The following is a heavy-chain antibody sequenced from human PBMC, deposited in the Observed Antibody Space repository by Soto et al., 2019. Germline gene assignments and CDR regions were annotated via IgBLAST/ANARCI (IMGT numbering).Heavy chain of an antibody. D-gene: IGHD2-2*01. CDR2: INWNGGTT. V-gene: IGHV3-20*04. Sequence: GGSLRLSCAASGFTFDDYGMSWVRQVQGKGQEWVSGINWNGGTTGYEDSVKGRFTISIDNTQNSLYLQMNSLRAEDTALYYCARSQGSCDYFYGMDVWGQGTTVTVSS. J-gene: IGHJ6*02. CDR3: ARSQGSCDYFYGMDV. CDR1: GFTFDDYG.